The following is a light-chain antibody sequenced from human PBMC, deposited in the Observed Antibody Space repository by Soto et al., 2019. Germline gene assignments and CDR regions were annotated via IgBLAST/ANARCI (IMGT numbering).Light chain of an antibody. CDR1: TGAVTSGDY. J-gene: IGLJ2*01. V-gene: IGLV7-43*01. Sequence: QAVVTQEPSLTVSPGGTVTLTCASSTGAVTSGDYPSWFQQKPGQAPRSLIYGTNKKHSWTPARFSGSLLGGKAALTLSGVQPEYEAEYFCLLYFGGTQLLFGGGTKLTVL. CDR2: GTN. CDR3: LLYFGGTQLL.